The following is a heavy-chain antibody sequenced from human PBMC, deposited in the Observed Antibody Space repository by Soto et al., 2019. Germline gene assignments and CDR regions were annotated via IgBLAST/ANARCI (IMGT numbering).Heavy chain of an antibody. J-gene: IGHJ1*01. CDR1: GYSFTSYW. V-gene: IGHV5-51*01. CDR3: AKDCRSTSCYGLEYFQH. Sequence: GESLKISCKGSGYSFTSYWIGWVRQMPGKGLEWMGIIYPGDSDTRYSPSFQGQVTISADKSISTAYLQMNSLRAEDTAVYYCAKDCRSTSCYGLEYFQHWGQGTLVTVSS. CDR2: IYPGDSDT. D-gene: IGHD2-2*01.